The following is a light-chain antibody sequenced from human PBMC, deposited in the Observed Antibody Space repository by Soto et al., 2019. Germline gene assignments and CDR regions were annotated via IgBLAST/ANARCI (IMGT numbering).Light chain of an antibody. CDR1: SSDLAGHNY. Sequence: QPVLTQPASVSGSLGQSITISCTGTSSDLAGHNYVSWYQQHPGKAPRLVIYEVTNRPSGVSTRFSGSRSGNTASLTISGLQADDEADYYCNSFTDSSLYVFGTGTKLTVL. J-gene: IGLJ1*01. CDR2: EVT. CDR3: NSFTDSSLYV. V-gene: IGLV2-14*03.